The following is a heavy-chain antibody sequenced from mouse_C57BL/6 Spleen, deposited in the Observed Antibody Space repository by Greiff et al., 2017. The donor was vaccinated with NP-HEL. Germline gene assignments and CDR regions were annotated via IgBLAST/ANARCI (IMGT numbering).Heavy chain of an antibody. D-gene: IGHD3-2*02. Sequence: VQLQQPGAELVKPGASVKLSCKASGYTFTSYWMQWVKQRPGQGLEWIGEIDPSDSYTNYNQKFKGKATLTVDTSSSTAYMQLSSLTSEDSAVYYCARWDSSGYYFDYWGQGTTLTVSS. CDR3: ARWDSSGYYFDY. CDR1: GYTFTSYW. V-gene: IGHV1-50*01. CDR2: IDPSDSYT. J-gene: IGHJ2*01.